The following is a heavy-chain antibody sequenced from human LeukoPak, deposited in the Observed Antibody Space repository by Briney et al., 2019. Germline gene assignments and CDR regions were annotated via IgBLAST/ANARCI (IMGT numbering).Heavy chain of an antibody. CDR1: XXXXXSXSYY. CDR2: IYYSGST. V-gene: IGHV4-39*01. CDR3: ASQWIQLWPFDY. D-gene: IGHD5-18*01. J-gene: IGHJ4*02. Sequence: PSETLSXTXXVXXXXXXSXSYYWGWIRQPPGKGLEGIGSIYYSGSTYYNPSLTSRVTISVDTSKNQFSLKLSSVTAADTAVYYCASQWIQLWPFDYWGQGTLVTVSS.